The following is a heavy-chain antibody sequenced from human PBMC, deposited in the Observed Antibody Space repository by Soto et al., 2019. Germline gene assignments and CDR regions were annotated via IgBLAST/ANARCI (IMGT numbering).Heavy chain of an antibody. V-gene: IGHV4-31*03. CDR3: ARGVDV. Sequence: QVQLQESGPGLVKPSQTLSLTCTVSGGSISSGGYHWSWIRQHPGKGMEWIGYIYYCGSSYYNPSIKSRVTISVDTSKDHFALKLSSVTAADTAVYYCARGVDVWGQGTTVTVSS. J-gene: IGHJ6*02. CDR2: IYYCGSS. CDR1: GGSISSGGYH.